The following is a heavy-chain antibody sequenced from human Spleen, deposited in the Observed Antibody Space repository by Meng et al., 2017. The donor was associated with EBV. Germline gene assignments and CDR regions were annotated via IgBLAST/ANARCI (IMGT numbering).Heavy chain of an antibody. D-gene: IGHD4-17*01. Sequence: EVQLVESGGGLVQPGGSLRLSCTASGFTFSSYWMHWVRQAPGKGLVWVSRVSSVGSTTNYADSEKGRFTISRDNAKNTLYLQMNSLRAEDTAVYYCLRGGYGDLDDNWGQGTLVTVSS. CDR1: GFTFSSYW. V-gene: IGHV3-74*01. CDR3: LRGGYGDLDDN. CDR2: VSSVGSTT. J-gene: IGHJ4*02.